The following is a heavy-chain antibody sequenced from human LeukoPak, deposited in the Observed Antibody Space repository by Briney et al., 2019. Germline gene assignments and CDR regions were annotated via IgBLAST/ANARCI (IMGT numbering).Heavy chain of an antibody. D-gene: IGHD3-22*01. CDR3: ARDGYYASSGYYPFFDS. CDR1: GYTFSDYY. V-gene: IGHV1-2*02. CDR2: INPNSGGT. J-gene: IGHJ4*02. Sequence: ASVKVSCKASGYTFSDYYIHWVRQAPGQGLEWMGWINPNSGGTSYARKFQGRVTMTRDTSISTAYMELSRLGSDDTAVYYCARDGYYASSGYYPFFDSWGQGTLVTVSS.